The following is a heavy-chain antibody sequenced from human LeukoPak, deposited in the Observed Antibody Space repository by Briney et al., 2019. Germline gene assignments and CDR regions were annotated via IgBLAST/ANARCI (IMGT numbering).Heavy chain of an antibody. Sequence: GGSLRLSCAASGFIVSGNHMTWVRLAPGKGLEWVSIVYSVGATYYEDSVKGRFTVSRDDSKNIVFLQMNNLRSEDTAVYFCATERPGSRTLDSWGQGTPVTVSS. CDR2: VYSVGAT. CDR3: ATERPGSRTLDS. CDR1: GFIVSGNH. D-gene: IGHD1-14*01. V-gene: IGHV3-66*01. J-gene: IGHJ4*02.